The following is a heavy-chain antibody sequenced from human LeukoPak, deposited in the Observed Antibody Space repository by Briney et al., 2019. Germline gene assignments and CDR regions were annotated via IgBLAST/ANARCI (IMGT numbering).Heavy chain of an antibody. CDR3: ARLVGSSWYPRSVVGWFDP. CDR1: GGSISSSSYY. V-gene: IGHV4-39*07. D-gene: IGHD6-13*01. Sequence: SETLSLACTVSGGSISSSSYYWGWIRQPPGKGLEWIGSIYYSGSTYYNPSLKSRVTISVDTSKNQFSLKLSSVTAADTAVYYCARLVGSSWYPRSVVGWFDPWGQGTLVTVSS. CDR2: IYYSGST. J-gene: IGHJ5*02.